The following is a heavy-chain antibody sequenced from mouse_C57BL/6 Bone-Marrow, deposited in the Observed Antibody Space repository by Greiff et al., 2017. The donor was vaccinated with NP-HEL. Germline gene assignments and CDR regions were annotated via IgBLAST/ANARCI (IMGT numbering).Heavy chain of an antibody. J-gene: IGHJ1*03. CDR2: IDPFDSYT. D-gene: IGHD1-1*02. Sequence: VQLQQPGAELVMPGASVELSCKASGYTFTSYWMHWVKQRPGQGLEWIGEIDPFDSYTNYNQKFKGKSTLTVDKSSSTAYMQLSSLTSEDSAVYYCAREDYGHWYFDVWGTGTTVTVSS. V-gene: IGHV1-69*01. CDR3: AREDYGHWYFDV. CDR1: GYTFTSYW.